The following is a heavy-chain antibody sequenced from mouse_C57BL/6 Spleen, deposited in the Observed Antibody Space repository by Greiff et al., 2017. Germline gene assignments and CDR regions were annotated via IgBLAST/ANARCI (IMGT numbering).Heavy chain of an antibody. V-gene: IGHV1-69*01. Sequence: QVQLQQPGAELVMPGASVKLSCKASGYTFTSYWMHWVKQRPGQGLEWIGEIDPSDSYTNYNQQFKGKSTLTVDKSSSTAYMQLSSLTSEDSAVYYCARGVKGMDYWGQGTSVTVSS. J-gene: IGHJ4*01. CDR2: IDPSDSYT. CDR1: GYTFTSYW. D-gene: IGHD2-2*01. CDR3: ARGVKGMDY.